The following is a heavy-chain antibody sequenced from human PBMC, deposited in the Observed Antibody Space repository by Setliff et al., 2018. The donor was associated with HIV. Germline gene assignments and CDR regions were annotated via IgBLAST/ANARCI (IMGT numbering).Heavy chain of an antibody. J-gene: IGHJ4*02. D-gene: IGHD2-8*01. CDR2: INPSGGST. CDR1: GYTFTNYY. V-gene: IGHV1-46*01. CDR3: AREVCSKSVCYTSFNY. Sequence: ASVKVSCKASGYTFTNYYIHWVRQAPGQGLEWMGIINPSGGSTTYAQKFQGRVTVTRDTSTSTVYMELSSLRSDDTAVYYCAREVCSKSVCYTSFNYWGQGTLVTVSS.